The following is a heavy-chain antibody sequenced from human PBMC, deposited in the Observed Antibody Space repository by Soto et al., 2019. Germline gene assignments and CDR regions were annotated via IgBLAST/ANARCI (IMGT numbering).Heavy chain of an antibody. CDR2: ISIGSTTI. CDR3: ARDNGMAGSFDP. CDR1: GFTFSIYG. D-gene: IGHD2-8*01. V-gene: IGHV3-48*02. J-gene: IGHJ5*02. Sequence: PGGSLRLSCAASGFTFSIYGMNWVRQAPGKGLEWVSYISIGSTTIFYADSVKDRFTISRDNAKNSLYLQMNSLRDEDTAVYYCARDNGMAGSFDPWGQGTLVTVSS.